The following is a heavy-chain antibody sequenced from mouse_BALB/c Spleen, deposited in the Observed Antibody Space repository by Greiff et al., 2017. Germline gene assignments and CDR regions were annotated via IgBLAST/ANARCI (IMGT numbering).Heavy chain of an antibody. CDR1: GFTFSSYT. Sequence: EVMLVESGGGLVKPGGSLKLSCAASGFTFSSYTMSWVRQTPEKRLEWVATISSGGSYTYYPDSVKGRFTISRDNAKNTLYLQMSSLKSEDTAMYYCTGAMDYWGQGTSVTVSS. J-gene: IGHJ4*01. CDR2: ISSGGSYT. CDR3: TGAMDY. V-gene: IGHV5-6-4*01.